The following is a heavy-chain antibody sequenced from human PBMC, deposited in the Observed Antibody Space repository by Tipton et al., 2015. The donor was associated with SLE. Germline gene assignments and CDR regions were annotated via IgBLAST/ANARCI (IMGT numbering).Heavy chain of an antibody. J-gene: IGHJ5*02. CDR2: IYPSGST. D-gene: IGHD4-17*01. Sequence: LRLSCTVSGASISNYYWNWIRQPAGKGLEWIGRIYPSGSTNYNPSLKSRVTISVDTSKNHFSLKLSSVTAADTAVYYCARNAVTRYNWFDPWGQGTLVTVSS. CDR1: GASISNYY. CDR3: ARNAVTRYNWFDP. V-gene: IGHV4-4*07.